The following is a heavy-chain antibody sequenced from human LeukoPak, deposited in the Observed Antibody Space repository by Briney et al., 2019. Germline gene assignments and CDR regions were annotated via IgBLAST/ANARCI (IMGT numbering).Heavy chain of an antibody. V-gene: IGHV3-74*01. J-gene: IGHJ3*01. Sequence: GGSLRLSCAASGFTFSSYWMHWVRQAPGKGLVWVSRISPDGSTTGHADSVKGRFTISRDNAKNSLYLQMNSLRVEDTALYYCARESYDILTGFLGFDVWGPGTVVTVSS. CDR3: ARESYDILTGFLGFDV. CDR1: GFTFSSYW. D-gene: IGHD3-9*01. CDR2: ISPDGSTT.